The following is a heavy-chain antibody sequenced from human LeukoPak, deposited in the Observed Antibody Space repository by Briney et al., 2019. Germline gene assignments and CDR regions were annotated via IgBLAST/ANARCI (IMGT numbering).Heavy chain of an antibody. V-gene: IGHV1-2*02. CDR1: GDSFSRDG. CDR2: INPNTGGT. J-gene: IGHJ5*02. CDR3: ARAVAGILVGWFDP. D-gene: IGHD6-19*01. Sequence: ASVKVSCKASGDSFSRDGLNWVRQAPGQGLEWMGWINPNTGGTNYAQNFQGRVTMTRDTSISTAYMELTRLTSDDTAVYYCARAVAGILVGWFDPWGQGTLVTVSS.